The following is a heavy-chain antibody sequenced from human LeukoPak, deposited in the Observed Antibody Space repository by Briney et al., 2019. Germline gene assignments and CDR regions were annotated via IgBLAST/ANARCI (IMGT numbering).Heavy chain of an antibody. CDR1: GYTFTGYY. V-gene: IGHV1-2*02. J-gene: IGHJ4*02. CDR2: INPNSGGK. CDR3: ARDVVEMATSFDY. Sequence: AASVKVSCKASGYTFTGYYMHWVRQAPGQGLEWMGWINPNSGGKKYAKNVKGRVTMTRDKAISTAYMEMSRLSADDTAVYYCARDVVEMATSFDYWGQGTLVTVSS. D-gene: IGHD5-24*01.